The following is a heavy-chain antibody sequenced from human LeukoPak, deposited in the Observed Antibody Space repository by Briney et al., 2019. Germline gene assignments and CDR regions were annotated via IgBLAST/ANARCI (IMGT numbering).Heavy chain of an antibody. CDR3: TRDFPPYGDYVGYFDY. CDR2: IRSKAYGGTT. D-gene: IGHD4-17*01. Sequence: GGSLGLSCTASGFTFGDYAMSWVRQAPGKGLEWVGFIRSKAYGGTTEYAASVKGRFTISRDDSKSIAYLQMNSLKTEDTAVYYCTRDFPPYGDYVGYFDYWGQGTLVTVSS. CDR1: GFTFGDYA. V-gene: IGHV3-49*04. J-gene: IGHJ4*02.